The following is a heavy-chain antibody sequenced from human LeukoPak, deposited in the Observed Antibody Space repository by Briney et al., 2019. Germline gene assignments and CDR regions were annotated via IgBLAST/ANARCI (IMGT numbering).Heavy chain of an antibody. Sequence: GGSLRLSCAASGFTFSSYAMSWVRQAPGKGLEWVSAISGSGGSTYYADSVKGRFTISRDNSKNTLYLQMNSLRAEDTAVYYCAKAERQQLVLSPFDYWGRGTLVTVSS. J-gene: IGHJ4*02. D-gene: IGHD6-13*01. CDR3: AKAERQQLVLSPFDY. CDR1: GFTFSSYA. V-gene: IGHV3-23*01. CDR2: ISGSGGST.